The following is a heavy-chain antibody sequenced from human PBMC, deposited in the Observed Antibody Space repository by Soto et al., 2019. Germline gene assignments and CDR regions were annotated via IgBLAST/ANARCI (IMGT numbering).Heavy chain of an antibody. V-gene: IGHV1-18*01. CDR3: ARDSVVPYYDYIWGSYRSDAFDI. CDR1: GYTFTSYG. CDR2: ISAYNGNT. Sequence: GASVKVSCKASGYTFTSYGIIWVRQAPGQGLEWMGWISAYNGNTNYAQKLQGRVTMTTDTSTSTAYMELRSLRSDDTAVYYCARDSVVPYYDYIWGSYRSDAFDIWGQGTMVTVS. J-gene: IGHJ3*02. D-gene: IGHD3-16*02.